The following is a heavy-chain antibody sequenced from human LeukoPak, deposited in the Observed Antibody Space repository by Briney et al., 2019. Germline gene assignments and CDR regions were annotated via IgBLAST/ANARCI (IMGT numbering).Heavy chain of an antibody. D-gene: IGHD3-3*01. V-gene: IGHV4-4*02. J-gene: IGHJ6*02. CDR1: GGSISSSNW. CDR3: ARGTGGYDFWSGYYKPYYYYGMDV. CDR2: IYHSGST. Sequence: SGTLSLTCAVSGGSISSSNWWSWVRQPPGKGLEWIGEIYHSGSTNYNPSLKSRVTISVDKSKNQFSLKLSSVTAADTAVYYCARGTGGYDFWSGYYKPYYYYGMDVWGQGTTVTVSS.